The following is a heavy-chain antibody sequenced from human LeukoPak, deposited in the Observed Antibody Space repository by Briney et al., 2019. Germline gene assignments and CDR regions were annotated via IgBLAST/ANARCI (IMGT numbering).Heavy chain of an antibody. Sequence: ASVKVSCKASGGTFCSYTISWVRQAPGQGLEWMGRIIPILGIANYAQKFQGRVTITADKSTSTAYMELSSLRSEDTAVYYCARLHHADFHCSSTSCYSDAFDIWGQGTMVTVSS. D-gene: IGHD2-2*01. J-gene: IGHJ3*02. V-gene: IGHV1-69*02. CDR2: IIPILGIA. CDR1: GGTFCSYT. CDR3: ARLHHADFHCSSTSCYSDAFDI.